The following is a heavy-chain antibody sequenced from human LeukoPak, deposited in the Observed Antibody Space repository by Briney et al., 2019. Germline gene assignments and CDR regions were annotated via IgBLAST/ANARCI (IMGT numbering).Heavy chain of an antibody. Sequence: APVKVSCKASGYTFTSYGISWVRQAPGQGLEWMGWISAYNGNTNYAQKLQGRVTMTTDTSTSTAYMELRSLRSDDTAVYYCARPNYYDSSGYYYEAFDIWGQGTMVTVSS. J-gene: IGHJ3*02. CDR1: GYTFTSYG. CDR3: ARPNYYDSSGYYYEAFDI. CDR2: ISAYNGNT. V-gene: IGHV1-18*01. D-gene: IGHD3-22*01.